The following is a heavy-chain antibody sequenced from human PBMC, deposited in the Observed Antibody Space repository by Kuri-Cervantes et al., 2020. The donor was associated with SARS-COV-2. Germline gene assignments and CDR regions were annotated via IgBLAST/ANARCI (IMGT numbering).Heavy chain of an antibody. Sequence: SVKVSCKASGGTFSSYAISWVRQAPGRGLEWMGRIIPILGIANYAQKFQGRVTITADKSTSTAYMELSSLRSEDTAVCYCAREDCSSTSCYTDNWFDPWGQGTLVTVSS. CDR3: AREDCSSTSCYTDNWFDP. D-gene: IGHD2-2*02. CDR1: GGTFSSYA. J-gene: IGHJ5*02. V-gene: IGHV1-69*04. CDR2: IIPILGIA.